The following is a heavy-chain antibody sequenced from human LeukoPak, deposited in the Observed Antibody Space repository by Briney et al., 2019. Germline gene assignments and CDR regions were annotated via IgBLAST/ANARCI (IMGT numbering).Heavy chain of an antibody. CDR3: ASTFSVVAATDY. J-gene: IGHJ4*02. D-gene: IGHD6-19*01. CDR1: GFTFSDYY. CDR2: ISSSGSTI. Sequence: PGGSLRLSCAASGFTFSDYYMSWIRQAPGKGLEGVAYISSSGSTIYYADSVKGRFTISRDNAKNSLYLQINSLRADDTAVYFCASTFSVVAATDYWGQGTLVTVSS. V-gene: IGHV3-11*01.